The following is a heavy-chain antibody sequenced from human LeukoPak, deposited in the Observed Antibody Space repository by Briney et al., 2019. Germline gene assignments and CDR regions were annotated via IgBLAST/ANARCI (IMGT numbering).Heavy chain of an antibody. J-gene: IGHJ4*02. Sequence: QTGGSLRLSCAASGFTFSSYAMSWVRQAPGKGLEWFSAISGSGGSTYYADSVKGRFTISRDNSKNTLYLQMNSLRAEDTAVYYCAKDTTIVPFFDYWGQGTLVTVSS. CDR1: GFTFSSYA. V-gene: IGHV3-23*01. CDR3: AKDTTIVPFFDY. D-gene: IGHD5-24*01. CDR2: ISGSGGST.